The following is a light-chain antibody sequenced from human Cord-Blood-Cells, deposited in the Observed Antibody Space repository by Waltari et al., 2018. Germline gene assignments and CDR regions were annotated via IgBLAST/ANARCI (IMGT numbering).Light chain of an antibody. CDR1: QGISSY. J-gene: IGKJ1*01. Sequence: AIRMTQSPSSFSASTGDRVTITCRASQGISSYLAWYQQKPGKAPKLLIYAASTLQSGVPSTFSGSGSGTDFTLTIRCLQSEDFATYYCQQYYSYPRPFVPGTKVEIK. V-gene: IGKV1-8*01. CDR3: QQYYSYPRP. CDR2: AAS.